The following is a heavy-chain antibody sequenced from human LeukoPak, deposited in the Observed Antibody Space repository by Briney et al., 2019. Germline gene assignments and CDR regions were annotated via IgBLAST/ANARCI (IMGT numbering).Heavy chain of an antibody. V-gene: IGHV4-4*07. CDR3: ARMYSSSWPQPNPASYGMDV. CDR1: GGSISGYY. Sequence: SETLSLTCTVSGGSISGYYWNWIRQPAGKGLEWIGRIYTSGSTNYNPSLKSRVSMSVDTSKNQFSLELFSVTAADTAVYYCARMYSSSWPQPNPASYGMDVWGQGTTVTVSS. CDR2: IYTSGST. D-gene: IGHD6-13*01. J-gene: IGHJ6*02.